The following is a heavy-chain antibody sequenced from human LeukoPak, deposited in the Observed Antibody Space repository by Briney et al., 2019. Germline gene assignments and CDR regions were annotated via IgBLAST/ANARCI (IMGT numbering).Heavy chain of an antibody. D-gene: IGHD1-26*01. CDR2: IYTSGST. CDR3: ARGSGSPADFDY. CDR1: GGSISSSSYY. V-gene: IGHV4-61*02. Sequence: PSETLSLTCTVSGGSISSSSYYWSWIRQPAGKGLEWIGRIYTSGSTNYNPSLKSRVTISVDTSKNQFSLKLSSVTAADTAVYYCARGSGSPADFDYWGQGTLVTVSS. J-gene: IGHJ4*02.